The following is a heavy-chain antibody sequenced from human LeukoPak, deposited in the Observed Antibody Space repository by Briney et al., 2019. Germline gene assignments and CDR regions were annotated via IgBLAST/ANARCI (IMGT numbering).Heavy chain of an antibody. CDR1: GFTFTNAW. V-gene: IGHV3-15*01. D-gene: IGHD3-10*01. Sequence: SGGSLRLSCVDSGFTFTNAWMSWVRQAPGKGLEWIGRIKSKTDGETTNYAEPVRGRFTISRDDSKSAVYLQMNSLKIEDTAVYYCTTDLGTYYHGSQRLIPIDYWGQGTLVTVSS. J-gene: IGHJ4*02. CDR2: IKSKTDGETT. CDR3: TTDLGTYYHGSQRLIPIDY.